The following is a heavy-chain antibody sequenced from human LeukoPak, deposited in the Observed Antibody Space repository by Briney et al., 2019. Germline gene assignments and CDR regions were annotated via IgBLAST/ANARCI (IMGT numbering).Heavy chain of an antibody. V-gene: IGHV1-69*05. CDR3: ASHSGLYGGYVDY. D-gene: IGHD3-16*01. CDR2: IIPIFGTA. CDR1: GGTFSSYA. Sequence: SVKVSCKASGGTFSSYAISWVRQAPGQGLEWMGGIIPIFGTANYAQKFQGRVTMTRDTSTSTVYMELSSLRSEDTAVYYCASHSGLYGGYVDYWGQGTLVTVSS. J-gene: IGHJ4*02.